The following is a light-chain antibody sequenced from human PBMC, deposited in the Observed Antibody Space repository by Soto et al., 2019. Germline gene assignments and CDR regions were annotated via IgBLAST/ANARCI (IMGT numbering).Light chain of an antibody. CDR3: SSYKTSSTVVV. CDR2: GFS. V-gene: IGLV2-14*01. J-gene: IGLJ2*01. CDR1: NSDIGGYNY. Sequence: QSALTQPASLSGYTGQSITISCTGTNSDIGGYNYVSWYQQYPGKAPNLMIFGFSDRPSGVSNRFSGTKSGTTASLTIAGLQADDEADYYCSSYKTSSTVVVFGGGTKLTVL.